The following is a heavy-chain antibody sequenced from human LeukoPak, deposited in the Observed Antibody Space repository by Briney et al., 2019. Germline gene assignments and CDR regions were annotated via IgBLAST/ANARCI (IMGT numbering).Heavy chain of an antibody. CDR2: IGTADDT. CDR3: ARTDFRDAFDI. CDR1: GXTFSNYD. D-gene: IGHD3-3*01. Sequence: GGSLRLSCAASGXTFSNYDMHWVRQATGKGLEWVSTIGTADDTYYLGSVKGRFTISRENAKNSLYLQMNSLRAGDTAVYYCARTDFRDAFDIWGQGTMVTVSS. J-gene: IGHJ3*02. V-gene: IGHV3-13*04.